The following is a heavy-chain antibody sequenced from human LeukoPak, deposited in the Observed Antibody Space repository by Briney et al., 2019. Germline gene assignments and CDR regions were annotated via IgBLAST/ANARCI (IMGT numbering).Heavy chain of an antibody. CDR3: AKRTDGSGTYYSFDF. CDR1: GFTFSTYA. CDR2: IRGSGAST. D-gene: IGHD3-10*01. V-gene: IGHV3-23*01. Sequence: QPGGSLRLSCAVSGFTFSTYAMSWVRQAAGKGLEWVSGIRGSGASTYYADSVKGRFTISRDNSKNTLDLQMNSLRAEDTARYYCAKRTDGSGTYYSFDFGGQGTRVTVSS. J-gene: IGHJ4*02.